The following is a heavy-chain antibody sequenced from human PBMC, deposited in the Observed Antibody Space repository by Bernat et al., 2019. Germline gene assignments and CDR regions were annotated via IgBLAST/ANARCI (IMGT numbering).Heavy chain of an antibody. Sequence: QVQLQESGPGLVKPSQTLSLTCTVSGGTISSGDYYWSWIRQPPGKGLEWIGYIYYSGSTYYNPSLKSRVTISVDMSKNQCTLKLSSVNAADAAVYYCARGDDSSGYYAASDYWGQGTLATVPS. V-gene: IGHV4-30-4*01. D-gene: IGHD3-22*01. CDR2: IYYSGST. J-gene: IGHJ4*02. CDR1: GGTISSGDYY. CDR3: ARGDDSSGYYAASDY.